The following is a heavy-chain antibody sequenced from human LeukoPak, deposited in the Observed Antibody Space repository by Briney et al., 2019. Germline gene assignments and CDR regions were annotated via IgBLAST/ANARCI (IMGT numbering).Heavy chain of an antibody. D-gene: IGHD3-22*01. Sequence: ASVKVSCTASGYTFTGYYLHWVRQAPGQGLEWRGWINPNTGGTNFTQRFQGRVTMTRDTSISTAYMELSRVRSDDTAVYYCARAYDDSGYSLGYWGQGTLVTVSS. CDR3: ARAYDDSGYSLGY. CDR2: INPNTGGT. V-gene: IGHV1-2*02. J-gene: IGHJ4*02. CDR1: GYTFTGYY.